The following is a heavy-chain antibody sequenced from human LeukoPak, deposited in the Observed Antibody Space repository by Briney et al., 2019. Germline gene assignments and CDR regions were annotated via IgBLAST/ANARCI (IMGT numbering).Heavy chain of an antibody. J-gene: IGHJ4*02. Sequence: GGSLRLSCAASGFTFISYGMHWVRQAPGKGLEWVAFIRYDGSNKYYADSVKGRFTISRDNSKNTLYLQMNSLRAEDTAVYYCAKDPNYYGSGSYQPHDYWGQGTLVTVSS. CDR2: IRYDGSNK. CDR3: AKDPNYYGSGSYQPHDY. CDR1: GFTFISYG. D-gene: IGHD3-10*01. V-gene: IGHV3-30*02.